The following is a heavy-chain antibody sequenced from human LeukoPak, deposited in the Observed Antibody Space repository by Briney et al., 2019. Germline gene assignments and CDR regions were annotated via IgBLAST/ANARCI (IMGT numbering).Heavy chain of an antibody. J-gene: IGHJ4*02. CDR1: GGSTSSYY. Sequence: PSETLSLTCTVSGGSTSSYYWSWIRQPPGKGLEWIGYIYYSGSTNYNPSLKSRVTISVDTSKNQFSLKLSSVTAADTAVYHCAREKAAAFDYWGQGTLVTVSP. V-gene: IGHV4-59*01. D-gene: IGHD2-2*01. CDR2: IYYSGST. CDR3: AREKAAAFDY.